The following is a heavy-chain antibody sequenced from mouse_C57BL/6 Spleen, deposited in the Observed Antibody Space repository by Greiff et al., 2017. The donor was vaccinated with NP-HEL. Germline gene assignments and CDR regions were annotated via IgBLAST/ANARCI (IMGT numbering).Heavy chain of an antibody. Sequence: VQLKESGGGLVKPGGSLKLSCAASGFTFSDYGMHWVRQAPEKGLEWVAYISSGSSTIYYADTVKGRFTISRDNAKNTLFLQMTSLRSEDTAMYYCARGYYGSSLYGYFDVWGTGTTVTVSS. J-gene: IGHJ1*03. CDR3: ARGYYGSSLYGYFDV. CDR1: GFTFSDYG. CDR2: ISSGSSTI. D-gene: IGHD1-1*01. V-gene: IGHV5-17*01.